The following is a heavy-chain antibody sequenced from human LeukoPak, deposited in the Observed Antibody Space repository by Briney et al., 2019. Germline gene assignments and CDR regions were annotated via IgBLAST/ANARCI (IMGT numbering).Heavy chain of an antibody. CDR3: ARDYYGSGRQPYYFDY. D-gene: IGHD3-10*01. CDR1: GFTFSSYS. J-gene: IGHJ4*02. Sequence: GGSLRLSCAASGFTFSSYSMNWVRQAPGKGLEWVSYISSSSRTIYYADSVKGRFTISRDNAKNSLYLQMNSLRAEDTAVYYCARDYYGSGRQPYYFDYWGQGTLVIVSS. CDR2: ISSSSRTI. V-gene: IGHV3-48*01.